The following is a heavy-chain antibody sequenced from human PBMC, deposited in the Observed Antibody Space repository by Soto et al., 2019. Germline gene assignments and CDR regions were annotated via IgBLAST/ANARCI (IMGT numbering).Heavy chain of an antibody. D-gene: IGHD6-19*01. Sequence: GGSLRLSCTASRVSLSSSGMHWVRQAPGKGLEWLAVSSFDGTQQFYGDSVKGRFTVSRDNSNNTLYLEMNSLRTEDTAVYYCAKQLRGSGWYPLDSWGQGTPVTVSS. J-gene: IGHJ4*02. CDR3: AKQLRGSGWYPLDS. V-gene: IGHV3-30*18. CDR2: SSFDGTQQ. CDR1: RVSLSSSG.